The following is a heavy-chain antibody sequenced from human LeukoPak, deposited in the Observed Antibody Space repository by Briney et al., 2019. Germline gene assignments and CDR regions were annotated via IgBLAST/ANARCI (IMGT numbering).Heavy chain of an antibody. D-gene: IGHD3-22*01. J-gene: IGHJ4*02. CDR2: ISGSGGST. Sequence: PGGSLRLSCAASGFTFSSYAMSWVRQAPGKGLEWVSAISGSGGSTNYADSVKGRFTISRDNSKNTLYLQMDSLRAEDTAVYYCAKEVYYNDSSGYYLASFDYWGQGTLVTVSS. CDR3: AKEVYYNDSSGYYLASFDY. V-gene: IGHV3-23*01. CDR1: GFTFSSYA.